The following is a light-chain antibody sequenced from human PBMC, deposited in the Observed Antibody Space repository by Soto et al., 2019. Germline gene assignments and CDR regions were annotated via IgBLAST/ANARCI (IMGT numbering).Light chain of an antibody. CDR3: CSYRDSPALV. V-gene: IGLV2-11*01. CDR2: DVS. J-gene: IGLJ2*01. Sequence: QSALTQPRSVSGSPGQSVTISCTGTSRDVGGYNYVSWYQQHPGKVPKLIIYDVSERPSGVPDRFSGSKSGNTASLTISGLQAEDEADYFCCSYRDSPALVFGGGTKVTVL. CDR1: SRDVGGYNY.